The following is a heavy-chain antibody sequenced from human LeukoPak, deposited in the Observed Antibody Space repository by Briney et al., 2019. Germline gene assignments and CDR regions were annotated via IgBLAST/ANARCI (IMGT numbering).Heavy chain of an antibody. D-gene: IGHD3-22*01. CDR1: GGSISSYY. CDR2: IYYSGST. J-gene: IGHJ1*01. Sequence: PSEPLSLTCTVSGGSISSYYWSWIRQPPGKGRVCIVYIYYSGSTNYNPSLKSRVTISVDTSKDQVSLKLSSVTAADTAVYYCARWKYYDSSGYYYGILAEYFQHWGQGTLVTVSS. V-gene: IGHV4-59*01. CDR3: ARWKYYDSSGYYYGILAEYFQH.